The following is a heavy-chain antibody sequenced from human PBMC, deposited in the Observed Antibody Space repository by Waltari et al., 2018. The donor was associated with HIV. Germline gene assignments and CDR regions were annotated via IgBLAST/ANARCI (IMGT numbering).Heavy chain of an antibody. CDR3: AKDLYCSGGNCYSRVLDS. CDR1: GFTFSQYT. D-gene: IGHD2-15*01. J-gene: IGHJ4*02. Sequence: EVQVVESGGGLVQPGGSLRLSCAASGFTFSQYTMSWVRQAPGKGLEWVAAISGSGGSTHYADSVKGRFTISRDSSKNTLDLQMNSLRAEDTAVYFCAKDLYCSGGNCYSRVLDSWGQGTLVTVSS. V-gene: IGHV3-23*04. CDR2: ISGSGGST.